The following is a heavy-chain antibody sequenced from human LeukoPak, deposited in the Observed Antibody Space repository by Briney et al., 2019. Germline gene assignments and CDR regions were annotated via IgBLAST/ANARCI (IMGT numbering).Heavy chain of an antibody. Sequence: GSSVKVSCKASGGTFSSYAISWVRQAPGQGLEWMGRIIPILGIANYAQKFQGRVTITADKSTSTAYMDLRSLRSDDTAVYYCAKLYSSGWPLECMDVWGQGTTVTVSS. V-gene: IGHV1-69*04. CDR3: AKLYSSGWPLECMDV. CDR1: GGTFSSYA. CDR2: IIPILGIA. J-gene: IGHJ6*02. D-gene: IGHD6-19*01.